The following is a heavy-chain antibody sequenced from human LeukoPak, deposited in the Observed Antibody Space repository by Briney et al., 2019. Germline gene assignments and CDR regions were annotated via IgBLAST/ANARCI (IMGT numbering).Heavy chain of an antibody. J-gene: IGHJ4*02. CDR1: GGTFSSYA. Sequence: SVKVSCKASGGTFSSYAISWVRQAPGQGLEWMGGIIPIFGTANYAQKFQGRVTITADESTSTAYMELSSLRSEDMAVYYCARVSGLAINWNLDYWGQGTLVTVSS. V-gene: IGHV1-69*01. D-gene: IGHD1-1*01. CDR2: IIPIFGTA. CDR3: ARVSGLAINWNLDY.